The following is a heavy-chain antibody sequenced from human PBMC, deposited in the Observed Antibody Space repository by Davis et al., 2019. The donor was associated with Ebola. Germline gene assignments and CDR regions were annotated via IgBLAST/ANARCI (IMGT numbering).Heavy chain of an antibody. CDR2: INPNSGGT. CDR1: GYTFTSYG. J-gene: IGHJ6*02. CDR3: AREGSRYCSGGSCYSYYGMDV. D-gene: IGHD2-15*01. Sequence: AASVKVSCKASGYTFTSYGISWVRQAPGQGLEWMGWINPNSGGTNYAQKFQGWVTMTRDTSISTAYMELSRLRSDDTAVYYCAREGSRYCSGGSCYSYYGMDVWGQGTTVTVSS. V-gene: IGHV1-2*04.